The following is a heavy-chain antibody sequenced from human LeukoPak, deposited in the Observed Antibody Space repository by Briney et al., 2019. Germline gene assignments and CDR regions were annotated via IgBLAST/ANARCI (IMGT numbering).Heavy chain of an antibody. Sequence: PSETLSLTCSVSGVSFSSHYWSWIRQPPGRGLEWIGYMFDSKNTKDNPSLKSRITLSADTSENQFSLRLNSVTAADTAVYYCATIKRGSIFGYFDFWGQGILVTVSS. D-gene: IGHD5-18*01. CDR1: GVSFSSHY. CDR2: MFDSKNT. J-gene: IGHJ4*02. V-gene: IGHV4-59*11. CDR3: ATIKRGSIFGYFDF.